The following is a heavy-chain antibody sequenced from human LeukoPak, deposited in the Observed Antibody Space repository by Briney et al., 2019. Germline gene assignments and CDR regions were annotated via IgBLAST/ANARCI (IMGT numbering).Heavy chain of an antibody. Sequence: ASVKVSCKASGYTFTSYGISWVRQAPGQGLEWMGWISAYNGNTNYAQKLQGRVTMTTDASTSTAYMELRSLRSDDTAVYYCARDGMAAAAPNAFDIWGQGTMVTVSS. CDR1: GYTFTSYG. CDR2: ISAYNGNT. V-gene: IGHV1-18*01. CDR3: ARDGMAAAAPNAFDI. J-gene: IGHJ3*02. D-gene: IGHD6-13*01.